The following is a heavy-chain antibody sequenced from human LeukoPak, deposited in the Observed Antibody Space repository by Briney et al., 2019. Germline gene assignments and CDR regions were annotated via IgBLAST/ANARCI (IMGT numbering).Heavy chain of an antibody. J-gene: IGHJ3*02. Sequence: GGSLRLSCAASGFTFSSYSVNWVRQAPGKGLEWVSSISSSSSYIYYADSVKGRFTISRDNAKNSLYLQMNSLRAEDTAVYYCARDRGSEAFDAFDIWGQGTMVTVSS. CDR1: GFTFSSYS. D-gene: IGHD3-16*01. CDR2: ISSSSSYI. V-gene: IGHV3-21*01. CDR3: ARDRGSEAFDAFDI.